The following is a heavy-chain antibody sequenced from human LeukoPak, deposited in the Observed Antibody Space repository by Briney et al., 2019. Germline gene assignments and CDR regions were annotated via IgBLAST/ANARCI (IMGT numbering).Heavy chain of an antibody. CDR3: AASIIAVAGTASDI. CDR2: MGPNTGVT. V-gene: IGHV1-2*02. Sequence: ASVKVSCKASGYTFTGYFIHWVRQAPGQGLEWMGWMGPNTGVTKYTQRFQGRVTMTRDTSISTAYMELSRLTSDDTAIYYCAASIIAVAGTASDIWGQGTMVTVSS. CDR1: GYTFTGYF. D-gene: IGHD6-19*01. J-gene: IGHJ3*02.